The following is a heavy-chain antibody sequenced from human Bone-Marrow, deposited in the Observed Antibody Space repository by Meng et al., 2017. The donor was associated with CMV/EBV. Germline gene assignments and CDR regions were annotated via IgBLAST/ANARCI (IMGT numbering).Heavy chain of an antibody. Sequence: GGSLRLSCAASGFTFSSYAMSWVRQAPGRGLEWVSAISGSGGSTYYADSVKGRFTISRDNSKNTLYLQMNSLRAEDTAVYYCAKDLAPDIVVVPAAILNYYYYGMDVWGQGTTVTVSS. D-gene: IGHD2-2*02. V-gene: IGHV3-23*01. CDR1: GFTFSSYA. CDR2: ISGSGGST. CDR3: AKDLAPDIVVVPAAILNYYYYGMDV. J-gene: IGHJ6*01.